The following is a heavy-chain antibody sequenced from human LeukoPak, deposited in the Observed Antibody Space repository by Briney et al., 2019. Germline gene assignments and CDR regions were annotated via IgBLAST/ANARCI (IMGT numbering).Heavy chain of an antibody. CDR2: INHSGST. V-gene: IGHV4-34*01. J-gene: IGHJ4*02. Sequence: SSETLSLTCAVYGGSFSGYYWSWIRQPPGKGLEWIGEINHSGSTNYNPSLKSRVTISVDTSKNQFSLKLSSVTAADTAVYYCARELRLGGLVYWGQGTLVTVSS. CDR1: GGSFSGYY. D-gene: IGHD3-16*01. CDR3: ARELRLGGLVY.